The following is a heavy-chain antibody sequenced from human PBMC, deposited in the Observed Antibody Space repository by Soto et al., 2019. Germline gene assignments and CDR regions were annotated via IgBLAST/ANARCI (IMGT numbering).Heavy chain of an antibody. Sequence: QVQLVQSGAEVKKPGASVKVSCKASGYTFTSYGISWVRQAPGQGLEWMGWISAYNGNTNYAQKLQGRVTMTTDTSTSTAYMELRSLRSDGPAVYYCARLLTNSPFYYYGMDVWGQGTTVTVSS. V-gene: IGHV1-18*04. CDR2: ISAYNGNT. CDR3: ARLLTNSPFYYYGMDV. J-gene: IGHJ6*02. CDR1: GYTFTSYG. D-gene: IGHD4-17*01.